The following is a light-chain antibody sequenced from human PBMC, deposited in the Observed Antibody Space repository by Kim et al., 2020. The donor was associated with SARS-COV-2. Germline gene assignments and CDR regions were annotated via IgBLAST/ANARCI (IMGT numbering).Light chain of an antibody. Sequence: SSGERATLSSRAGQRVSSYIALYQQKPGQAPRLLIFDAANRTSGIPARVRCSGSGTDFTLTISSLEPEDDAVYYYQQRSNWPPMYTFGQGTKLEI. CDR3: QQRSNWPPMYT. CDR2: DAA. CDR1: QRVSSY. J-gene: IGKJ2*01. V-gene: IGKV3-11*01.